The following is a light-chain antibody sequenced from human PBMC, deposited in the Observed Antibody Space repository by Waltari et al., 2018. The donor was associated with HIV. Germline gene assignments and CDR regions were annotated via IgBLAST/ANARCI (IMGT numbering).Light chain of an antibody. CDR2: GAS. Sequence: EIVLTQSPATLSLSPGERATLSCRASQSVSTYLAWYKQRPGQAPRLLIYGASNRATGIPVRFSGSGSGTDFTLTISSLEPEDFAVYYCQQRSNWLSLSFGGGTKVEIK. J-gene: IGKJ4*01. CDR3: QQRSNWLSLS. CDR1: QSVSTY. V-gene: IGKV3-11*01.